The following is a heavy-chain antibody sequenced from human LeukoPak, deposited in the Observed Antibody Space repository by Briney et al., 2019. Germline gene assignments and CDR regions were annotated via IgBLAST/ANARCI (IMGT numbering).Heavy chain of an antibody. Sequence: TPSETLSLTCAVYGGSFSGYYWSWIRQPPGKGLEWIGEINHSGSTYYNPSLKSRVTISVDTSKNQFSLKLSSVTAADTAVYYCARGGQWLSYVAFDIWGQGTMVTVSS. D-gene: IGHD3-22*01. J-gene: IGHJ3*02. CDR2: INHSGST. CDR1: GGSFSGYY. CDR3: ARGGQWLSYVAFDI. V-gene: IGHV4-34*09.